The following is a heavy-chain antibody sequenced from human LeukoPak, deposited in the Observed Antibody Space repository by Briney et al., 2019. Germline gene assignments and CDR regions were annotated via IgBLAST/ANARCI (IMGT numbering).Heavy chain of an antibody. CDR2: ISSSSSYI. CDR1: GFTFDDYG. J-gene: IGHJ5*02. D-gene: IGHD2-2*01. Sequence: GGSLRLSCAASGFTFDDYGMSWVRQAPGKGLEWVSSISSSSSYIYYADSVKGRFTISRDNAKNSLYLQMNSLRAEDTAVYYCARDPEGYCSSTSCLHFDPWGQGTLVTVSS. CDR3: ARDPEGYCSSTSCLHFDP. V-gene: IGHV3-21*01.